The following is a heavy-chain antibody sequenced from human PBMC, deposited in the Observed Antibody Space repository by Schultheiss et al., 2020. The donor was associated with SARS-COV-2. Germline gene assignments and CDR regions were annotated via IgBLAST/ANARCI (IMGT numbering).Heavy chain of an antibody. Sequence: SETLSLTCTVSGGSISGYYWSWIRQPPGKGLEWIGYIYYSGSTNYNPSLKSRVTISVDTSKNQFSLKLSSVTAADTAVYYCARLGYSSSLWYFDYWGQGTLVTVSS. D-gene: IGHD6-6*01. CDR1: GGSISGYY. CDR2: IYYSGST. V-gene: IGHV4-59*08. CDR3: ARLGYSSSLWYFDY. J-gene: IGHJ4*02.